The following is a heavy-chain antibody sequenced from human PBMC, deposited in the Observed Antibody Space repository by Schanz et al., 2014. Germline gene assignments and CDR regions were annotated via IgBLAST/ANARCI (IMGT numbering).Heavy chain of an antibody. D-gene: IGHD6-13*01. J-gene: IGHJ4*02. CDR2: IWSDGTNE. V-gene: IGHV3-33*01. CDR3: VSQTGSPNY. Sequence: QVQVVQSGGGLVQPGGSLRLSCATSGFIFRSFGIHWVRQAPGKGLEWVAVIWSDGTNEYYADSVKGRFTISRDNSKNTVYIQMNSLRVEDTAVYFYVSQTGSPNYWGQGTLVTVSS. CDR1: GFIFRSFG.